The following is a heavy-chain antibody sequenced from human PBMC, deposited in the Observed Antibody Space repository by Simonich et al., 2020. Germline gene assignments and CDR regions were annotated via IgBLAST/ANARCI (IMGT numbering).Heavy chain of an antibody. CDR1: GYSISRCYY. V-gene: IGHV4-38-2*01. J-gene: IGHJ6*02. Sequence: QVQLQESGPGLVKPSETLSLTCAVSGYSISRCYYWGWIRQPPGKGLEWIGSFYHSGSTSYTPSLKSRVTISVDTSKNQFSLKLSSVTAADTAVYYCARVGYSNYYYYGMDVWGQGTTVTVSS. D-gene: IGHD6-13*01. CDR3: ARVGYSNYYYYGMDV. CDR2: FYHSGST.